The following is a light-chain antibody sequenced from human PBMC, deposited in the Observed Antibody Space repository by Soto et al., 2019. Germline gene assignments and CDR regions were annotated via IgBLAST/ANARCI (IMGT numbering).Light chain of an antibody. Sequence: DIQMTQSPSTLSASVVDRVTITCRASQTIDSWLAWYQHRPGKPPNLLIYKASTLTSGVPSSFSVSGSGTEFTLTINSLQPEDFAVYYCQQYNNWPPITFGQGTRLEIK. CDR3: QQYNNWPPIT. V-gene: IGKV1-5*03. CDR1: QTIDSW. J-gene: IGKJ5*01. CDR2: KAS.